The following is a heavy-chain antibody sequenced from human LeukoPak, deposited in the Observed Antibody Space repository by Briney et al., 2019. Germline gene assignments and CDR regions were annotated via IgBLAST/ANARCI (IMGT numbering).Heavy chain of an antibody. CDR3: ARALCGTIDY. D-gene: IGHD2-21*01. CDR2: INHSEST. V-gene: IGHV4-34*01. Sequence: SENVSLTCAVYGGSFSGYDWSWIRRPPGKGLEWIGEINHSESTNYNPSLKSRVTISVDTPKNQFSLKLSSVTAADTAVYYCARALCGTIDYWGQGTLVTVSS. J-gene: IGHJ4*02. CDR1: GGSFSGYD.